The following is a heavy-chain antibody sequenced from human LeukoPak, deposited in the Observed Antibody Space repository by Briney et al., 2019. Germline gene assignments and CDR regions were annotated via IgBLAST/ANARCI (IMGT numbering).Heavy chain of an antibody. CDR3: ARDYVWGSYRFDAFDI. V-gene: IGHV1-8*01. CDR1: GCTFTSYD. CDR2: MNPNSGNT. D-gene: IGHD3-16*02. J-gene: IGHJ3*02. Sequence: ASVKVSCKASGCTFTSYDINWVRQATGQGLEWMGWMNPNSGNTGYAQKFQGRVTMTRNTSISTAYMELSSLRSEDTAVYYCARDYVWGSYRFDAFDIWGQGTMVTVSS.